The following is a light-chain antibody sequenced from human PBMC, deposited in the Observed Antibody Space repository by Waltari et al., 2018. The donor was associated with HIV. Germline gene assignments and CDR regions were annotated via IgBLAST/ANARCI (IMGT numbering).Light chain of an antibody. Sequence: QLLLTQPPSASASLGASVKLTCTLSSGHRNYAIAWPQQQPGKGPRYLMKVDSDGSHTRGDGVPDRFSGSTSGADHYLTISSLQSEDEADYYCQAWGTGIRVFGGGTKLTVL. CDR3: QAWGTGIRV. V-gene: IGLV4-69*01. CDR1: SGHRNYA. CDR2: VDSDGSH. J-gene: IGLJ3*02.